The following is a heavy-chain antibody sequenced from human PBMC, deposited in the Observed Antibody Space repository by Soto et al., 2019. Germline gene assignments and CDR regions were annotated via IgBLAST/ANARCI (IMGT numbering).Heavy chain of an antibody. CDR1: GGTFSSYT. Sequence: SVKVSCKASGGTFSSYTISWVRQAPGQGLEWMGRIIPILGIANYAQKFQGRVTITADKSTSTAYMELSSLRSEDTAVYYCAIFYPDYGVHPDAFDIWGQGTMVTVSS. J-gene: IGHJ3*02. D-gene: IGHD4-17*01. CDR3: AIFYPDYGVHPDAFDI. V-gene: IGHV1-69*02. CDR2: IIPILGIA.